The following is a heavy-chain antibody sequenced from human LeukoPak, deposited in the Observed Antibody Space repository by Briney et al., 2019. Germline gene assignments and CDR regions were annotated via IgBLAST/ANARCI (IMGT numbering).Heavy chain of an antibody. CDR2: INAGNGNT. D-gene: IGHD3-22*01. V-gene: IGHV1-3*01. J-gene: IGHJ3*02. CDR1: GYTFTSYA. CDR3: ARDPIYYDSSGYSYGDAFDI. Sequence: ASVKVSCKASGYTFTSYAMHWVRQAPGQRLEWMGWINAGNGNTKYSQKFQGRVTITRDTSACTAYMELSSLRSEDTAVYYCARDPIYYDSSGYSYGDAFDIWGQGTMVTVSS.